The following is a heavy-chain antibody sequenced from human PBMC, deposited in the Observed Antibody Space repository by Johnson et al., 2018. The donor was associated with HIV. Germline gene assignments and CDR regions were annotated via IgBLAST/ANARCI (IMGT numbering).Heavy chain of an antibody. CDR2: IGTAGDT. D-gene: IGHD4-23*01. CDR1: GFTFSSYD. Sequence: VQLVESGGGLVQPGGSLRLSCAASGFTFSSYDMHWVRQAPGKGLEWVSAIGTAGDTYYPGSLQGRFTISRDNSKNTLYLQMNSLRPEDTAVYYCAKRATVVSGSPSDAFDIWGQGTMVTVSS. V-gene: IGHV3-13*01. CDR3: AKRATVVSGSPSDAFDI. J-gene: IGHJ3*02.